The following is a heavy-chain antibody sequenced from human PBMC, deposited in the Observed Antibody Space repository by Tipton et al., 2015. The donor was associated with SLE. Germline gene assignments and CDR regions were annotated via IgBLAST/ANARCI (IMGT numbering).Heavy chain of an antibody. CDR3: ARGQLMGRAAPYIDV. V-gene: IGHV4-34*01. D-gene: IGHD1-1*01. J-gene: IGHJ6*03. CDR2: INQSGST. CDR1: VGSFSGHH. Sequence: LRLSCAVYVGSFSGHHWTWIRQPPGKGLEWIGEINQSGSTDYKSSLKSRVTISVDTSKNQFSLKLTSVTAADTAVYYCARGQLMGRAAPYIDVWGRGTTVIVSS.